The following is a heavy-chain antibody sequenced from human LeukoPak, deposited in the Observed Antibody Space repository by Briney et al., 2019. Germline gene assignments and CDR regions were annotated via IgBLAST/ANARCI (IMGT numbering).Heavy chain of an antibody. V-gene: IGHV3-23*01. CDR2: ISGSGGST. CDR1: GFTFSSYG. Sequence: GGSLRLSCAASGFTFSSYGMSWVRQAPGKGLEWVSAISGSGGSTYYADSVKGRFTISRDNSKNTLYLQMNSLRAEDTAVYYCAKGVWDGYILLDYWGQGTLVTVSS. CDR3: AKGVWDGYILLDY. J-gene: IGHJ4*02. D-gene: IGHD5-24*01.